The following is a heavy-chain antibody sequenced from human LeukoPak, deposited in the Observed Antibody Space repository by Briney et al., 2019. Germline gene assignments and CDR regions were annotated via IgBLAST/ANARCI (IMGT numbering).Heavy chain of an antibody. CDR2: IYTSGTT. Sequence: SETLSLTCTVSGGSISSDNYYWTWIRQPAGKGLEWIGHIYTSGTTNYNPSLKSRVTILLDTSKNQFSLNLNSVTAADTAIYYCARMFEYWRQGTLVTVSS. CDR3: ARMFEY. CDR1: GGSISSDNYY. V-gene: IGHV4-61*09. J-gene: IGHJ4*02.